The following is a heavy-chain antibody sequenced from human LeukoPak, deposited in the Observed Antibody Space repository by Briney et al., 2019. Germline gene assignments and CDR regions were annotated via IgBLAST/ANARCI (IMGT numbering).Heavy chain of an antibody. CDR1: GGSFSGYY. CDR3: ARGRTQYYDFWSGYYPTERYYYYMDV. CDR2: INHSGST. D-gene: IGHD3-3*01. J-gene: IGHJ6*03. Sequence: SETLSPTCAVYGGSFSGYYWSWIRQPPGKGLEWIGEINHSGSTNYNPSLKSRVTISVDTSKNQFSLKLSSVTAADTAVYYCARGRTQYYDFWSGYYPTERYYYYMDVWGKGTTVTVSS. V-gene: IGHV4-34*01.